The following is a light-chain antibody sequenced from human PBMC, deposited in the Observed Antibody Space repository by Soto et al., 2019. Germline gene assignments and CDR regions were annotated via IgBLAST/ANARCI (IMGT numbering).Light chain of an antibody. CDR3: QQYHIYSWT. Sequence: DIQMTQSPSTLSASVGDRVTITCRASQDIGTWLAWYQQKPEKAPKVLIYRASHLESGVPSRFSASGSGTEFYLTINGPQADDFATYYCQQYHIYSWTFGQGTKVEIK. CDR1: QDIGTW. V-gene: IGKV1-5*03. CDR2: RAS. J-gene: IGKJ1*01.